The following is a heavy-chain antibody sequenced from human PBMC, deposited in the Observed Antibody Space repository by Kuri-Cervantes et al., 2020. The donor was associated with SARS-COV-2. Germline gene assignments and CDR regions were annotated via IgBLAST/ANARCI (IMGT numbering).Heavy chain of an antibody. Sequence: GGSLRLSWAASGFIFSSYWMSWVRQVPGKGLEWVANIKQRGNEKYYVDSVKGRFTISRDNAQNSLYLEMNSLRGEDTAVYYCAKAAFTGCTGYRIDWSQGTLVTVSS. J-gene: IGHJ4*02. V-gene: IGHV3-7*03. CDR1: GFIFSSYW. D-gene: IGHD6-13*01. CDR2: IKQRGNEK. CDR3: AKAAFTGCTGYRID.